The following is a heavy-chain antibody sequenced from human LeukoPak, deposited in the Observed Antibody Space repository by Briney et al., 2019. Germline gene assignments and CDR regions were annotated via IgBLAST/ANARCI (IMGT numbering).Heavy chain of an antibody. J-gene: IGHJ4*02. V-gene: IGHV4-34*01. Sequence: SETLSLTCAVYGGSFSGYYWSWIRQPPGKGLEWIGEINHSGSTNYNPSLKSRVTISVDTPKNQFSLKLSSVTAADTAVYYCAASPAYYDSSGCWGQGTLVTVSS. D-gene: IGHD3-22*01. CDR1: GGSFSGYY. CDR3: AASPAYYDSSGC. CDR2: INHSGST.